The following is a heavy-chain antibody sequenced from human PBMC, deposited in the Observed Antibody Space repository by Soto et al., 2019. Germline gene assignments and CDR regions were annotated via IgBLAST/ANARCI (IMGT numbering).Heavy chain of an antibody. CDR2: IRGSGGST. D-gene: IGHD6-13*01. CDR1: GFTFSSDA. V-gene: IGHV3-23*01. J-gene: IGHJ6*02. Sequence: PGGSLRLSCAASGFTFSSDAMSWVRQAPGKGLEWVSAIRGSGGSTYYSDSVKGRFSISRDNSKNTLYLQMNSLRAEDTAVYYCARGSSSWYVVYYYYGMDVWGQGTTVTVAS. CDR3: ARGSSSWYVVYYYYGMDV.